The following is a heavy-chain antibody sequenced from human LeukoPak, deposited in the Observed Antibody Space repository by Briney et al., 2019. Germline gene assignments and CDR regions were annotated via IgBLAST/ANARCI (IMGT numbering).Heavy chain of an antibody. CDR1: GFTFSSYE. J-gene: IGHJ4*02. CDR3: AREGDFWSGPSGYFDN. Sequence: GGSLRLSCAASGFTFSSYEMNWVRPAPGKGLEWVSYISSSGSTIYYADSVKGRFTISRDNAKNSLYLQMNSLRAEDTAVYYCAREGDFWSGPSGYFDNWGQGTLVTVSS. D-gene: IGHD3-3*01. CDR2: ISSSGSTI. V-gene: IGHV3-48*03.